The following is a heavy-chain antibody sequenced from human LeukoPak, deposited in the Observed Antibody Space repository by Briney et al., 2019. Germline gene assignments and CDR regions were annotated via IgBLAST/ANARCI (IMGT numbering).Heavy chain of an antibody. Sequence: PGGSLRLSCAAPGFIFSTYSINWVRQAPGKGLEWVSSISSSSAYIYYADSVKGRFTISRDNAKNSLYLQMNSLRAEDTAVYYCARGPRANHFNWFDPWGQGTMVTVSS. D-gene: IGHD1-26*01. J-gene: IGHJ5*02. V-gene: IGHV3-21*01. CDR2: ISSSSAYI. CDR3: ARGPRANHFNWFDP. CDR1: GFIFSTYS.